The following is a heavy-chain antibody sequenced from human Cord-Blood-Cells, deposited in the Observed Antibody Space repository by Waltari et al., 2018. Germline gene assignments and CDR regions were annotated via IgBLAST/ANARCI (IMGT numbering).Heavy chain of an antibody. CDR2: IYYSGST. J-gene: IGHJ3*02. D-gene: IGHD6-13*01. CDR1: GGSISSGGYY. Sequence: QVQLQESGPGLVKPSQTLSLTCTVSGGSISSGGYYWSWIRQHPGKGLECIGYIYYSGSTYYNPSLKSRVTISVDTSKNQFSLKLSSVTAADTAVYYCARDRPGIAAFDIWGQGTMVTVSS. CDR3: ARDRPGIAAFDI. V-gene: IGHV4-31*03.